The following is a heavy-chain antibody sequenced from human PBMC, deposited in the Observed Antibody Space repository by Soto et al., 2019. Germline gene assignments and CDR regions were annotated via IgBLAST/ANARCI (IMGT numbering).Heavy chain of an antibody. V-gene: IGHV4-30-4*01. J-gene: IGHJ5*02. Sequence: TLSLTCTVSGGSISSGDYYWSWIRQPPGKGLEWIGYIYYSGSTYYNPSLKSRVTISVDTSKNQFSLKLSSVTAADTAVYYCARDLIDILTGENWFDPWGQGTLVTVSS. CDR3: ARDLIDILTGENWFDP. CDR1: GGSISSGDYY. CDR2: IYYSGST. D-gene: IGHD3-9*01.